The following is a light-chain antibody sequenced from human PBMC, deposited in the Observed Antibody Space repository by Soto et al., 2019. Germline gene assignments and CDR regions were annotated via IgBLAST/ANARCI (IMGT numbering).Light chain of an antibody. CDR1: SSNIGSNY. J-gene: IGLJ2*01. CDR2: RNN. CDR3: AAWDDSLSVVV. V-gene: IGLV1-47*01. Sequence: QLVLTQPPSASGTPGQRVTLSCSGSSSNIGSNYVYWYQQLPGTAPKLLIYRNNQRPSGVPDRFSGSKSGTSASLAISGLRSEDEADYYCAAWDDSLSVVVFGGGTKLTVL.